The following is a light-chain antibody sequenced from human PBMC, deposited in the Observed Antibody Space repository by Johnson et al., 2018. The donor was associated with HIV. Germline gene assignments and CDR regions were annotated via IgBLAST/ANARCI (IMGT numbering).Light chain of an antibody. Sequence: QSVLTQPPSVSAAPGQKVTISCSGSSSNIGDNYVSWYQQLPGTAPKVLIYENNERPSGIPDRFSGSKSGTSATLGITGRQTGDEADYYCGTWDSSLSAYVFGTGTKVTVL. J-gene: IGLJ1*01. CDR1: SSNIGDNY. V-gene: IGLV1-51*02. CDR2: ENN. CDR3: GTWDSSLSAYV.